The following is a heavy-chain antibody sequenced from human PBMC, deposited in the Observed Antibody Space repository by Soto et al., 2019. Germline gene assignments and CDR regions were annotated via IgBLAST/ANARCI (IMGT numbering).Heavy chain of an antibody. V-gene: IGHV4-59*08. J-gene: IGHJ4*02. CDR3: ARGFRGYSGYDYIDY. CDR1: GGSISSYY. Sequence: TSETLSLTCTVSGGSISSYYWSWIRQPPGKGLEWIGYIYYSGSTNYNPSLKSRVTISVDTSKIQSSLKLSSVTAADTAVYYCARGFRGYSGYDYIDYWGQGTLVTVSS. CDR2: IYYSGST. D-gene: IGHD5-12*01.